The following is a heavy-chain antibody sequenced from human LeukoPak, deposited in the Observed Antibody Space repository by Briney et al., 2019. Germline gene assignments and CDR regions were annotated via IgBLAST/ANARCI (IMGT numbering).Heavy chain of an antibody. Sequence: GGSLRLSCAASGFTFSSYWMSWVRQAPGKGLDWVAFVRYDGNNPYYSASVKGRFTISRDNSKTTVLLQMNNLRLEDAAVYYCARGSRYGDYPYYCDFWGQGTLVTVSS. V-gene: IGHV3-30*02. CDR3: ARGSRYGDYPYYCDF. CDR2: VRYDGNNP. J-gene: IGHJ4*02. D-gene: IGHD4-17*01. CDR1: GFTFSSYW.